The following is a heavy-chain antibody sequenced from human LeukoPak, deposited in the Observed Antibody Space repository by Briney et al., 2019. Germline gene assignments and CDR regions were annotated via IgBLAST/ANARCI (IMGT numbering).Heavy chain of an antibody. CDR1: GYTFTSYG. J-gene: IGHJ5*02. D-gene: IGHD1-26*01. V-gene: IGHV1-18*01. CDR2: ISAYNGNT. Sequence: GASVKVSCKASGYTFTSYGISWVRQAPGQGLEWMGWISAYNGNTHYAQKLQGRVTMTTDTSTSTVYMELRSLRSDDTAVYYCARHVIRGVGPKTRWFDPWGQGTLVTVSS. CDR3: ARHVIRGVGPKTRWFDP.